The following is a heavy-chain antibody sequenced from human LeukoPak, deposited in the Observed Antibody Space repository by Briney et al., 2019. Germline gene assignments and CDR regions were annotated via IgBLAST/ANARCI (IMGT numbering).Heavy chain of an antibody. D-gene: IGHD6-13*01. CDR1: GFTFSSYG. V-gene: IGHV3-30*18. CDR2: MSYDGSNK. Sequence: GGSLRLSCAATGFTFSSYGMHWVRQAPGKGLEGVAVMSYDGSNKYYADSVKGRFTISRDNSKNTLYLQMNSLRAEDTAVYYCAKDHIAAAGTLQHWGQGTLVTVSS. CDR3: AKDHIAAAGTLQH. J-gene: IGHJ1*01.